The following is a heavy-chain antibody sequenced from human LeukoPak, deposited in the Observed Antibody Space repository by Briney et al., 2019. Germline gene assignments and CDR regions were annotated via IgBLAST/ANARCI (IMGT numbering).Heavy chain of an antibody. CDR1: GFTFTKAW. CDR3: TTDPNLTDH. Sequence: GGSLRLSCAASGFTFTKAWMTWVRQAPGKGLEWVGRIKSISEGGTTDYAAPVKGRFTISRDDSKNTLYLQMSSLRAEDTGVYYCTTDPNLTDHWGRGTLVTVSS. J-gene: IGHJ4*02. D-gene: IGHD1-14*01. V-gene: IGHV3-15*01. CDR2: IKSISEGGTT.